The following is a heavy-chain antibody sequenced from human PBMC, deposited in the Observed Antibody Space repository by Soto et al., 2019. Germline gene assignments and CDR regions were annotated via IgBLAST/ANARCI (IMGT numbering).Heavy chain of an antibody. CDR1: GGSISYFSYC. D-gene: IGHD2-15*01. Sequence: ASETLSLTCTVSGGSISYFSYCWGRIRQPPGKGLQWIGCMFYSGGTYYNPSLKNRVTLSVDTSNNEFSLKLVSVTAPDTAVYYCARHKSGSDWLDPWGQGTLVTVSS. J-gene: IGHJ5*02. CDR2: MFYSGGT. V-gene: IGHV4-39*01. CDR3: ARHKSGSDWLDP.